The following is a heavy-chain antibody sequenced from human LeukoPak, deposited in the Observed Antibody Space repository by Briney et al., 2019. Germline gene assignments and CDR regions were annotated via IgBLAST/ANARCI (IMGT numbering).Heavy chain of an antibody. CDR3: AKDFEGATSGVYQRIY. J-gene: IGHJ4*02. CDR1: GFTFSSYG. CDR2: ISYDGSNK. V-gene: IGHV3-30*18. D-gene: IGHD1-26*01. Sequence: GGSLRLSCAASGFTFSSYGMHWVRQAPGKGLEWVAVISYDGSNKYYADSVKGRFTISRDNSKNTLYLQMNSLRAEDTAVYYCAKDFEGATSGVYQRIYWGQGTLVTVSS.